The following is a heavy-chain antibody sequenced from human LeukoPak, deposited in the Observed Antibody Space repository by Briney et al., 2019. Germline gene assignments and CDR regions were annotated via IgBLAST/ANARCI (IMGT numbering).Heavy chain of an antibody. CDR1: GFTFSSYA. CDR2: ISSNGGST. V-gene: IGHV3-64*01. Sequence: GGSLRLSCAASGFTFSSYAMHWVRQAPGKGLEYVSAISSNGGSTYYANSVKGRFTISRDNSKNTLYLQMNSLRAEDTAVYYCARRNYDSSAYPTDYWGQGTLVTVSS. J-gene: IGHJ4*02. CDR3: ARRNYDSSAYPTDY. D-gene: IGHD3-22*01.